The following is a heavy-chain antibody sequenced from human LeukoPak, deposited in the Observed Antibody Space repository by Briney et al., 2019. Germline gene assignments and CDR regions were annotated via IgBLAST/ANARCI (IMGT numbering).Heavy chain of an antibody. D-gene: IGHD6-19*01. J-gene: IGHJ4*02. CDR1: GGTFTSYA. CDR2: IIPIFGTK. CDR3: ARDKSGNSGWYSYFDY. V-gene: IGHV1-69*13. Sequence: GASVKVSCKASGGTFTSYAISWVRQAPGQGLEWMGGIIPIFGTKNYAQKFQGRVTITADESTSTVYMELNNLRSEDTAVYYCARDKSGNSGWYSYFDYWGQGTLVTVSS.